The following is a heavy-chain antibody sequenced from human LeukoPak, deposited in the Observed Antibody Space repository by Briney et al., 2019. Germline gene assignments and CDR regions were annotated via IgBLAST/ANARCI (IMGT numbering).Heavy chain of an antibody. V-gene: IGHV3-7*01. CDR1: GFIFSSYW. D-gene: IGHD3-22*01. CDR2: IKQDGSEK. J-gene: IGHJ4*02. CDR3: ARALYDRSGYYSHFDY. Sequence: GGSLRLSCAASGFIFSSYWLSWVRQAPGKGLEWVANIKQDGSEKYYVDSVKGRFTISRDNAKNSLYLQMNSLRAEDTAVYYCARALYDRSGYYSHFDYWGQGTLVTVSS.